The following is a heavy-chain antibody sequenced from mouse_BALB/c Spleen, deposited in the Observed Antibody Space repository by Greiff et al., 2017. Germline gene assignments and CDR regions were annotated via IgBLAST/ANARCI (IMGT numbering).Heavy chain of an antibody. CDR2: INPYNDGT. Sequence: EVKLQESGPELVKPGASVKMSCKASGYTFTSYVMHWVKQKPGQGLEWIGYINPYNDGTKYNEKFKGKATLTSDKSSSTAYMELSSLTSEDSAVYYCARGSYYGNYLFAYWGQGTLVTVSA. CDR1: GYTFTSYV. D-gene: IGHD2-1*01. V-gene: IGHV1-14*01. CDR3: ARGSYYGNYLFAY. J-gene: IGHJ3*01.